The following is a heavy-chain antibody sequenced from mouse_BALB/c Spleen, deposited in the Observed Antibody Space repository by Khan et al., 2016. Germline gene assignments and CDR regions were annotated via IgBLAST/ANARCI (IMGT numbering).Heavy chain of an antibody. J-gene: IGHJ3*01. Sequence: VQLKESGPGLVKPSQSLSLTCTVTGYSITSDYAWNWIRQFPGNKLEWMGYISYSGSTSYNPSLKSRISITRDTSKNQFFLRLNSVTTEDTATYYCAEERGWFAYWGQGTLVTVSA. CDR3: AEERGWFAY. V-gene: IGHV3-2*02. CDR1: GYSITSDYA. CDR2: ISYSGST.